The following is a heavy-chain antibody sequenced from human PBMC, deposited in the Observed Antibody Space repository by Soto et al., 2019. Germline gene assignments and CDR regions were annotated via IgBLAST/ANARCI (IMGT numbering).Heavy chain of an antibody. V-gene: IGHV3-74*01. Sequence: GGSLRLSCAASGFTFSSYAMRWVRQAPGKGLVWVSRINSDGSSTSYADSVKGRFTISRDNAKNTLYLQMNSLRAEDTAVYYCARLSNGNDAFDIWGQGTMVTVSS. CDR3: ARLSNGNDAFDI. CDR2: INSDGSST. CDR1: GFTFSSYA. J-gene: IGHJ3*02. D-gene: IGHD3-16*02.